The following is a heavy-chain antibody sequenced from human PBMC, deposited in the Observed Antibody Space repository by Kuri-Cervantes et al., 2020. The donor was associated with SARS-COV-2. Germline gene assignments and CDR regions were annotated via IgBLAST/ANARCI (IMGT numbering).Heavy chain of an antibody. V-gene: IGHV3-21*01. Sequence: GESLKISCAASGFTFSKYWMSWVRQAPGKGLEWVSSISSSSSYIYYADSVKGRFTISRDNAKNSLYLQMNSLRAEDTAVYYCASEILDYWGQGTLVTVSS. J-gene: IGHJ4*02. CDR3: ASEILDY. CDR2: ISSSSSYI. CDR1: GFTFSKYW.